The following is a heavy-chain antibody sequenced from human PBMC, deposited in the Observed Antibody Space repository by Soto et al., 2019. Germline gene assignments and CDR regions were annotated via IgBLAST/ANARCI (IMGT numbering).Heavy chain of an antibody. CDR2: ISWDGGST. V-gene: IGHV3-43*01. CDR1: GFTFDDYT. CDR3: AKDGWFGEMFRKGNWFDP. D-gene: IGHD3-10*01. J-gene: IGHJ5*02. Sequence: EVQLVESGGVVVQPGGSLRLSCAASGFTFDDYTMHWVRQAPGKGLEWVSLISWDGGSTYYADSVKGRFTISRDNSKNSLYLQMNSLRTEDTALYYCAKDGWFGEMFRKGNWFDPWGQGTLVTVSS.